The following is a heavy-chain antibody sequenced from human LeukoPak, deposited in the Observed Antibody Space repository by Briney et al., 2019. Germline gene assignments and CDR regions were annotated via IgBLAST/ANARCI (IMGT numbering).Heavy chain of an antibody. V-gene: IGHV4-30-2*01. CDR2: IYHSGST. CDR1: GGSISSGGYS. Sequence: TSQTLSLTCAVSGGSISSGGYSWSWIRQPPGKGLEWIGYIYHSGSTYYNPSLKSRVTISVDRSKNQFSLKLSSVTAADTAVYYCARAKRDCSRTSCPSWFLPYFDYWGQGTLVTVSS. D-gene: IGHD2-2*01. J-gene: IGHJ4*02. CDR3: ARAKRDCSRTSCPSWFLPYFDY.